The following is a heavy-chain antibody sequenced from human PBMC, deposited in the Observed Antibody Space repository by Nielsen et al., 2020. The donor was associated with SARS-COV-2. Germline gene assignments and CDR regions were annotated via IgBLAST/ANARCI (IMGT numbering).Heavy chain of an antibody. V-gene: IGHV4-59*01. Sequence: GSLRLSCTVSGGSISSYYWSWIRQPQGKGLEWIGYIYYSGSTKYNPSLESRVTISVDTSKNQFSLKLSAVTAADTAVYYCAREGTLWTDAFDIWGLGTMVTVSS. CDR2: IYYSGST. J-gene: IGHJ3*02. D-gene: IGHD3-10*01. CDR1: GGSISSYY. CDR3: AREGTLWTDAFDI.